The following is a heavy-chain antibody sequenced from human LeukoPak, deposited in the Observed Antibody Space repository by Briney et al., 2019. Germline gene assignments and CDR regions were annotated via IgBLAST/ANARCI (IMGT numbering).Heavy chain of an antibody. CDR3: AKGFGMVATAYFDY. CDR2: ISYDGSNK. CDR1: GFTFSSYA. V-gene: IGHV3-30-3*01. Sequence: GRSLRLSCAASGFTFSSYAMHWVRQAPGKGLEWVAVISYDGSNKYYADSVKGRFTISRDNSKNTLYLQMNSLRAEDTAVYYCAKGFGMVATAYFDYWGQGTLVTVSS. J-gene: IGHJ4*02. D-gene: IGHD5-12*01.